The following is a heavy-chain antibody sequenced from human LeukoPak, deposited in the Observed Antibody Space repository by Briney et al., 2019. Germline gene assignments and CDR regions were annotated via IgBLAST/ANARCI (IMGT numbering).Heavy chain of an antibody. V-gene: IGHV4-61*02. CDR3: AREVDDEAAGTCFDY. D-gene: IGHD6-13*01. CDR2: IYTSGST. CDR1: GGPISSGSYY. Sequence: SETLSLTCTVSGGPISSGSYYWSWIRQPAGKGLEWIGRIYTSGSTNYNPSLKSRVTISVDTSKNQFSLKLSSVTAADTAVYYCAREVDDEAAGTCFDYWGQGTLVTVSS. J-gene: IGHJ4*02.